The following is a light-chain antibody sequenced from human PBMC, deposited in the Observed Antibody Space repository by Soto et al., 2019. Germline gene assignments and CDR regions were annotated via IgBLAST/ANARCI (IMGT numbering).Light chain of an antibody. V-gene: IGKV3-11*01. Sequence: ETVLTQSPATVSLSPGDRATLPCRAIQSVSSNKLAWYQQKPGQAPRLLIYDASNRATGIPARFSGSGSGTDFTLTISSLEPEDFAVYYCQQRSNWPPITFGQGTRLEIK. CDR2: DAS. CDR3: QQRSNWPPIT. CDR1: QSVSSN. J-gene: IGKJ5*01.